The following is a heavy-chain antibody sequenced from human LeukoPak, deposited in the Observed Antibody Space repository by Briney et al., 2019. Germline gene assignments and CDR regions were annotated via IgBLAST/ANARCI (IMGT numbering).Heavy chain of an antibody. J-gene: IGHJ4*02. CDR3: ARVAGYCSSTSCYLPFDY. D-gene: IGHD2-2*01. Sequence: SETLSLTCAVYGGSFSGYYWSWIRQPPGKGLEWIGEINLSGSTNYNPSLKSRVTISLDTSKNQFSLKLSSVTAADTAVYYCARVAGYCSSTSCYLPFDYWGQGTLVTVSS. CDR1: GGSFSGYY. CDR2: INLSGST. V-gene: IGHV4-34*01.